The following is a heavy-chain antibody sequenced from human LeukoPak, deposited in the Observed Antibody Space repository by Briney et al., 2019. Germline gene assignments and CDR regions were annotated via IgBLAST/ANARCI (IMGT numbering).Heavy chain of an antibody. D-gene: IGHD3-10*01. Sequence: SETLSLTCAVYGGSFSGYYWSWIRQPPGKGLEWIGYIFYSGSTNYNPSLKSRVTISVDTSKNQFSLKLSSVTAADTAVYYCASSITMVRGVNWFDPWGQGTLVTVSS. V-gene: IGHV4-34*11. J-gene: IGHJ5*02. CDR3: ASSITMVRGVNWFDP. CDR1: GGSFSGYY. CDR2: IFYSGST.